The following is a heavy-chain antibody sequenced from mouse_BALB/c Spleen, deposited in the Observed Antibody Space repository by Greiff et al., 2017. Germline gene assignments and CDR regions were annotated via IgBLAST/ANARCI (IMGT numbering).Heavy chain of an antibody. D-gene: IGHD2-4*01. Sequence: EVQLVESGGGLVQPGGSLKLSCAASGFTFSSYGMSWVRQTPDKRLELVATINSNGGSTYYPDSVKGRFTISRDNAKNTLYLQMSSLKSEDTAMYYCAREDDYGAWFAYWGQGTLVTVSA. CDR2: INSNGGST. CDR1: GFTFSSYG. CDR3: AREDDYGAWFAY. V-gene: IGHV5-6-3*01. J-gene: IGHJ3*01.